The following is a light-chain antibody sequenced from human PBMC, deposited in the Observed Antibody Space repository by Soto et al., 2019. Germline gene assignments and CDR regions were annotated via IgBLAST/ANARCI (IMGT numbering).Light chain of an antibody. J-gene: IGLJ2*01. CDR2: DVS. V-gene: IGLV2-14*01. CDR1: SSDVGGYNY. CDR3: SSYTSSSTLEV. Sequence: QSALTQPASVSGSPGQSITISCTGTSSDVGGYNYVSWYQQHPGKAPKLMFYDVSYRPSGVSNRFSGSKSGNTASLTISGLQPEDEADYYCSSYTSSSTLEVFGGGTKLTVL.